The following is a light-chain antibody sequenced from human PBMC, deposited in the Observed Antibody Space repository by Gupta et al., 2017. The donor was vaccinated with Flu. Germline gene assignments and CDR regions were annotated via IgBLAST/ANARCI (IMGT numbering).Light chain of an antibody. CDR2: GAS. CDR3: QQTNSFPPT. CDR1: QNINTY. V-gene: IGKV1-39*01. J-gene: IGKJ2*01. Sequence: IQMTQSPSSLSASVGDRVTITCRTSQNINTYLNWYQQRPGNSPKLLIYGASTLQSGVPSRFSGSGSGTKFMLTISSLQAGDFAIYYCQQTNSFPPTFGQGTKLDIK.